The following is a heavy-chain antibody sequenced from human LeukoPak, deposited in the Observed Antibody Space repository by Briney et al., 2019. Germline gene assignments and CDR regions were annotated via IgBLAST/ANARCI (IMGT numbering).Heavy chain of an antibody. CDR3: ARGSSDYYDSSGSY. D-gene: IGHD3-22*01. CDR2: MNPNSGNT. CDR1: GYTFTSYY. Sequence: GASVKVSCKASGYTFTSYYMHWVRQAPGQGLEWMGWMNPNSGNTGYAQKFQGRVTMTRNTSISTAYMELSSLRSEDTAVYYCARGSSDYYDSSGSYWGQGTLVTVSS. V-gene: IGHV1-8*02. J-gene: IGHJ4*02.